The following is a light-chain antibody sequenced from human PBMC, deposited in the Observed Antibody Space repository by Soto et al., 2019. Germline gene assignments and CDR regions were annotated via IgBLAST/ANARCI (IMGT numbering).Light chain of an antibody. V-gene: IGKV1-39*01. CDR3: LSGHSRP. Sequence: DIQMTQSPSSLSASVGDRVTITCRANYNIRNSLNWYRQKPGKAPKLLIYAASNLQSGVPSRFSGSGSGTDFTLTISSLQPEDFATYFCLSGHSRPFGGGTKVDIK. CDR1: YNIRNS. J-gene: IGKJ4*01. CDR2: AAS.